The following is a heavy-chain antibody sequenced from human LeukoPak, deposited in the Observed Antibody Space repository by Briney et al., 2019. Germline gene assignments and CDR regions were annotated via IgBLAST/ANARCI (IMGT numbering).Heavy chain of an antibody. V-gene: IGHV4-59*08. Sequence: NSSETLSLTCTVSGGSINNYYWNWIRQPPGKGLEWIGYIYYSGSTNYNPSLKSRVNISVDTSKNQFSLNLTSVSAADTAVYYCARQGAVAGTFDYWGQGTLVTVSS. D-gene: IGHD6-19*01. CDR2: IYYSGST. CDR3: ARQGAVAGTFDY. CDR1: GGSINNYY. J-gene: IGHJ4*02.